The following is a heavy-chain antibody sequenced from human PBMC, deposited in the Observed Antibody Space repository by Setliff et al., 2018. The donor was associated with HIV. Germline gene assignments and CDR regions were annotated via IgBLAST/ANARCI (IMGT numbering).Heavy chain of an antibody. V-gene: IGHV3-74*01. J-gene: IGHJ6*02. D-gene: IGHD3-9*01. Sequence: GGSLRLSCAASGLTFSTSWMQWVRQSPGEGLLWVARLNPEANYIHYADSVRGRFTISRDNAKNTLYLQMNSLRTEDTAVYYCVRDTFDGRSYYGWDVWGQGTTVTVSS. CDR1: GLTFSTSW. CDR2: LNPEANYI. CDR3: VRDTFDGRSYYGWDV.